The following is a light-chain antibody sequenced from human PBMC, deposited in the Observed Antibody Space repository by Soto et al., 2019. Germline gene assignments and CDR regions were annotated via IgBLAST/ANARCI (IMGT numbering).Light chain of an antibody. CDR2: GAS. CDR3: QQYNNWPPIN. V-gene: IGKV3-15*01. J-gene: IGKJ5*01. Sequence: EIVMTQSPATLSVSPGERATLSCRASQSVSSNLAWYQQKPGQAPRLVMYGASTRATGIPARVSGSGSGTEFTLTIRSLQSEDFAVYYCQQYNNWPPINFGQGTRLEIK. CDR1: QSVSSN.